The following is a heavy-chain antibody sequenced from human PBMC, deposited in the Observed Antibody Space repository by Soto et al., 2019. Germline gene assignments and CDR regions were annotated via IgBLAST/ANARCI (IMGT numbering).Heavy chain of an antibody. V-gene: IGHV3-21*01. CDR3: AKGRSSSYFDY. J-gene: IGHJ4*02. Sequence: GGSLRLSCAASGFTFTRYSRNWVRQAPGKGLEWVSSISSTTNYIYYADSVKGRFTISRDNSKNTLYLQMNSLTAEDTAVYYCAKGRSSSYFDYWGQGTLVTVSS. D-gene: IGHD6-6*01. CDR2: ISSTTNYI. CDR1: GFTFTRYS.